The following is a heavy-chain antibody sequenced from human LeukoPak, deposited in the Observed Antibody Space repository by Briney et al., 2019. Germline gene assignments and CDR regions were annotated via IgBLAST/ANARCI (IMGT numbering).Heavy chain of an antibody. CDR1: GFTFSNAW. V-gene: IGHV3-21*06. J-gene: IGHJ4*02. D-gene: IGHD5-12*01. CDR3: ARDRSEWLRLFDY. Sequence: GGSLRLSCATSGFTFSNAWMNWVRQAPGKGLEWVSSISHSSSYIYYADSVKGRFTISRDNAKNSLDLQMNSLRAEDTAVYYCARDRSEWLRLFDYWGQGTLVTVSS. CDR2: ISHSSSYI.